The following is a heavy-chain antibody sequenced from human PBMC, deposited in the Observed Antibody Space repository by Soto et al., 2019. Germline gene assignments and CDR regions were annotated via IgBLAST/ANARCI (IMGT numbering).Heavy chain of an antibody. D-gene: IGHD1-26*01. CDR2: VYSGGTT. Sequence: EVHLVESGGGLVQPGGSLRLSCAASGFTVSTYYMNWVRQAPGEGLEWVSVVYSGGTTYYADSVRGRFTISRDNSKNTRFLQMNSLRAEDTAVYYCARGRAASSDFDDWGQGTLVTVSS. J-gene: IGHJ4*02. V-gene: IGHV3-66*01. CDR3: ARGRAASSDFDD. CDR1: GFTVSTYY.